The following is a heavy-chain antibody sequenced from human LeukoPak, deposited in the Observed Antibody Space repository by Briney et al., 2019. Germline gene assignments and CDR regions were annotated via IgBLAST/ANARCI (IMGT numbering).Heavy chain of an antibody. V-gene: IGHV4-30-4*01. D-gene: IGHD3-22*01. CDR3: ARASAMIVVVGHYGMDV. J-gene: IGHJ6*02. CDR2: IYYSGST. Sequence: SETLSLTCTVSGGSISSGDYYWSWIRQPPGKGLEWIGYIYYSGSTYYNPSLKSRVTISVDTSKNQFSLKLSSVTAADTAVYYCARASAMIVVVGHYGMDVWGQGTTVTVS. CDR1: GGSISSGDYY.